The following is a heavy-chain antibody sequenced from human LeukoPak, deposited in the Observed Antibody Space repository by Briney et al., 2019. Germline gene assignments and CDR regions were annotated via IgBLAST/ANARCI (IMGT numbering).Heavy chain of an antibody. CDR3: ARSGGLQKFDY. D-gene: IGHD4-11*01. CDR1: EITFNNYA. Sequence: GGSLRLSCVASEITFNNYAIHWVRQAPGKGLQWVAVISYDGNTIHYAESVKGRFTISRDTSENTLYLQMNSLRGEDTAVYYCARSGGLQKFDYWGQGTLVTVSS. CDR2: ISYDGNTI. J-gene: IGHJ4*02. V-gene: IGHV3-30-3*01.